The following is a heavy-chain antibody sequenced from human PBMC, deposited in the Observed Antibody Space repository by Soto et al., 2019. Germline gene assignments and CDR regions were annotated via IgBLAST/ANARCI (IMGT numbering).Heavy chain of an antibody. J-gene: IGHJ4*02. V-gene: IGHV1-69*01. CDR2: IIPLFGTA. D-gene: IGHD3-16*01. CDR3: ASELGENPASPFDV. Sequence: QVQLVQSGADVKKPGSSVKVSCRASGVTFSSETLGWVRQAPGQGLEWVGGIIPLFGTASYAQKFQGRVTITADESTSTAYMELSSLRSDHTAVYFCASELGENPASPFDVWGQGTPVTVSS. CDR1: GVTFSSET.